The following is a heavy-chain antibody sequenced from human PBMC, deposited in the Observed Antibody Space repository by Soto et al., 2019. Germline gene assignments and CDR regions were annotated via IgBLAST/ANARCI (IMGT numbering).Heavy chain of an antibody. D-gene: IGHD6-6*01. V-gene: IGHV5-10-1*01. CDR3: ARLAARPDYYYGMDV. J-gene: IGHJ6*02. CDR1: GYSFTSYW. Sequence: GESLKISCKGSGYSFTSYWISWVRQMPGKGLEWMGRIDPSDSYTNYSPSFQGHVTISADKSISTAYLQWSSLKASDTAMYYCARLAARPDYYYGMDVWGQGTTVTVSS. CDR2: IDPSDSYT.